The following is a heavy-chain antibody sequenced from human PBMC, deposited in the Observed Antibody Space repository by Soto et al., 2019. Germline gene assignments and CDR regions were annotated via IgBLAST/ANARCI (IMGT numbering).Heavy chain of an antibody. CDR3: ASGSGSGIFYPLDY. CDR2: IYYDGSHE. D-gene: IGHD1-26*01. J-gene: IGHJ4*02. Sequence: QVQLVESGGGVVQPGRSLRLSCAASGFTFSNHGIHCVRQAPGKGLGWVARIYYDGSHEYYADSVKGRFAISRDSSKNTLYLQMNSRSAEDTAVYYCASGSGSGIFYPLDYWGQGTLVTVSS. V-gene: IGHV3-33*01. CDR1: GFTFSNHG.